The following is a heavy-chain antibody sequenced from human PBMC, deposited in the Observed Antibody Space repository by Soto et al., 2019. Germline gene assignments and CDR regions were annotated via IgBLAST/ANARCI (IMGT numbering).Heavy chain of an antibody. CDR2: ISGSGGTT. D-gene: IGHD2-2*01. V-gene: IGHV3-23*01. J-gene: IGHJ4*02. Sequence: GKGLEWVSSISGSGGTTYYADSVKGRFTISRDNSKNTLYLQMNSLRAEDTAVYYCAKDLGGSTNCYGCFFEFWGQGTLVTVSS. CDR3: AKDLGGSTNCYGCFFEF.